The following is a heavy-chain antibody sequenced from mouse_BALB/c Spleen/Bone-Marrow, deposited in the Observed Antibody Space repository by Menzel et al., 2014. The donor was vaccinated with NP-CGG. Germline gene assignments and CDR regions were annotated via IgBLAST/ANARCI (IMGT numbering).Heavy chain of an antibody. CDR1: GLSLTSYG. CDR2: IWSGGST. Sequence: VKLVESGPGLVQPSQSLSITCTVSGLSLTSYGVHWVRQSPGKGLEWLGVIWSGGSTDYNAPFISRLSISKDNSKSQVFFKMNSLQANDTAIYYCARNPIRRNAMDYWGQGTSVTVSS. J-gene: IGHJ4*01. CDR3: ARNPIRRNAMDY. D-gene: IGHD2-12*01. V-gene: IGHV2-2*02.